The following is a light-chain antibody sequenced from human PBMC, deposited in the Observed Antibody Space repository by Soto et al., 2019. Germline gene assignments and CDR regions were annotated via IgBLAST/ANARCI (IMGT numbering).Light chain of an antibody. Sequence: QSVLTQPPSVPEAPRQRVTISCSGSSSNIGNNAVNWYQQLPGKAPKLLIYYDDLLPSGGSDRFYGSKSGTSASLAISGLQSEDEADYYCAAWDDSLNGYVFGTGTKVTVL. CDR2: YDD. V-gene: IGLV1-36*01. CDR1: SSNIGNNA. CDR3: AAWDDSLNGYV. J-gene: IGLJ1*01.